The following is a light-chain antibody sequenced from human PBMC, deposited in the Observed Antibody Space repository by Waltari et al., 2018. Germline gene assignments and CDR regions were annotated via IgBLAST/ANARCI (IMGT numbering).Light chain of an antibody. CDR2: GNT. CDR1: DSNIGAGHA. CDR3: QSYDRSLTGSWV. J-gene: IGLJ3*02. V-gene: IGLV1-40*01. Sequence: QSVLTQPPSVSGAPGQRVTIPCTGSDSNIGAGHAVHWYQQLPATTPKPLIYGNTNRPSGVSDRCSGSKSGTSGSLAITGLQAEDEAYYYCQSYDRSLTGSWVFGGGTKLTVL.